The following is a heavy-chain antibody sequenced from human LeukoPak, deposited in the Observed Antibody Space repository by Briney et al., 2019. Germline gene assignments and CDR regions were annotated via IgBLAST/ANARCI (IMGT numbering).Heavy chain of an antibody. CDR3: ARDWSSAYSNYVTGYYYYMDV. CDR1: GGTFSSYT. CDR2: IIPILGIA. V-gene: IGHV1-69*04. Sequence: SVKVSCKASGGTFSSYTISWVRQAPGQGLEWMGRIIPILGIANYAQKFQGRVTITADKSTSTAYMELSSLRSEDTAVYYCARDWSSAYSNYVTGYYYYMDVWGKGTTVTVSS. D-gene: IGHD4-11*01. J-gene: IGHJ6*03.